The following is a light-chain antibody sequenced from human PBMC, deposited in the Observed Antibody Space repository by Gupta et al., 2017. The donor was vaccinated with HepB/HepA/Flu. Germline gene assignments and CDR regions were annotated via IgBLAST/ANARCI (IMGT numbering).Light chain of an antibody. J-gene: IGKJ1*01. Sequence: DIQMTQSPSTLSVSVGDRVTITCRASQSISTWLAWYQQKPGKAPKVLIYKASSLESGVPSRFSGSGSGTEFTLTISSLQPDDFATYYCQQYNSHGTFGQGTKVEIK. CDR3: QQYNSHGT. CDR1: QSISTW. CDR2: KAS. V-gene: IGKV1-5*03.